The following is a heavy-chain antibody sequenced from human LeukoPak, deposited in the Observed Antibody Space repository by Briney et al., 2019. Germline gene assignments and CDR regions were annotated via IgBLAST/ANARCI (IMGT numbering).Heavy chain of an antibody. CDR3: ARYPRALYYYYYMDV. V-gene: IGHV3-48*01. CDR1: GFTFSSYA. Sequence: PGGSLRLSCAASGFTFSSYAMSWIRQAPGKGLEWVSYISSSSSTIYYADSVKGRFTISRDNAKNSLYLQMNSLRAEDTAVYYCARYPRALYYYYYMDVWGKGTTVTVSS. CDR2: ISSSSSTI. J-gene: IGHJ6*03.